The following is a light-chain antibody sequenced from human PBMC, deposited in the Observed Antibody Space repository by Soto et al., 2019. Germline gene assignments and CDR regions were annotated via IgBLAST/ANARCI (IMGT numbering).Light chain of an antibody. Sequence: QSALTQPASVSGSPGQSITISCTGTSSDVGGYDYVGWYQQHPGKAPKLMIYNVYNRPSGVSFRFSGSKPGNTASLTISGLQTEDEADYYCTSYTNRYTYVFGTGTKVTVL. CDR3: TSYTNRYTYV. CDR2: NVY. V-gene: IGLV2-14*01. CDR1: SSDVGGYDY. J-gene: IGLJ1*01.